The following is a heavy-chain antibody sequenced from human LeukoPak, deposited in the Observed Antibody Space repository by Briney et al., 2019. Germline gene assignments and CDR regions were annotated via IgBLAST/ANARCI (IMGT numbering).Heavy chain of an antibody. V-gene: IGHV5-51*01. CDR2: IYPCGSDT. CDR3: ARQEPDSSGYYYAFDI. CDR1: GYSFTSYW. J-gene: IGHJ3*02. Sequence: GEALKIFCKSSGYSFTSYWNGWVRQLPGKGLEWMGIIYPCGSDTRYSPSLQGQVTISADKSNNTAYLQWSSLKASDTAMYYCARQEPDSSGYYYAFDIWGQRTMVTVS. D-gene: IGHD3-22*01.